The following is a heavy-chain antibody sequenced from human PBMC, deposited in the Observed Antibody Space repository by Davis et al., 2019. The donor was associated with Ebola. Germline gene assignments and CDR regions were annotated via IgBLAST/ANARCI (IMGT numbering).Heavy chain of an antibody. CDR2: IRGGGET. V-gene: IGHV3-23*01. CDR3: ARAGSSWLNGYFQH. CDR1: GFTFSSYA. Sequence: GESLKISCGASGFTFSSYALTWVRQAPGKGLEWVSTIRGGGETHYADSVKGRFTISRDNSANTLYLQMNSLRVEDTAVYYCARAGSSWLNGYFQHWGQGTLVTVSS. D-gene: IGHD6-13*01. J-gene: IGHJ1*01.